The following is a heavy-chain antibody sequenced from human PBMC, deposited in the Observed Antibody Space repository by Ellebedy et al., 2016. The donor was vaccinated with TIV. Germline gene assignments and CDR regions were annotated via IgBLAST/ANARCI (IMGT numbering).Heavy chain of an antibody. D-gene: IGHD2-2*01. Sequence: GESLKISCAASGSTFSDYYMSWIRQAPGKGLEWVSYISNSDSSIFYADSVKGRFTISRDNTKNLLYLQMNSLRAEDTAVYYCARDTRFIDHQHNWFDPWGQGTLVTVSS. V-gene: IGHV3-11*01. CDR1: GSTFSDYY. CDR3: ARDTRFIDHQHNWFDP. J-gene: IGHJ5*02. CDR2: ISNSDSSI.